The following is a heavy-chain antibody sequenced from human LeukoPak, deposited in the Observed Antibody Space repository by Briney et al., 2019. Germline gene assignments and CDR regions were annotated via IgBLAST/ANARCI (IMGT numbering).Heavy chain of an antibody. J-gene: IGHJ6*03. V-gene: IGHV3-53*01. CDR1: GFSVSSNY. Sequence: GGSLRLSCAASGFSVSSNYMNWVRQAPGKGLAWVSVIYSGGSTYYADSVKGRFTISRDNSKNTLYLQMNSLRAEDTAVYYCARGTKYSTGWYYMDVWGKGTTVTISS. CDR3: ARGTKYSTGWYYMDV. D-gene: IGHD6-19*01. CDR2: IYSGGST.